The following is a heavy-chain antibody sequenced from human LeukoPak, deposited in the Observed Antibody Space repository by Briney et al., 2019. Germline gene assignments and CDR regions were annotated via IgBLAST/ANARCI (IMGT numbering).Heavy chain of an antibody. CDR3: ARGRGWLLLPGMNQYYFDY. Sequence: GASVKVSCRASGYTFTSYDINWVRQATGQGLEWMGWMNPNSGNTGYAQKFQGRVTMTRNTSISTAYMELSSLRSEDTAVYYCARGRGWLLLPGMNQYYFDYWGQGTLVTVSS. V-gene: IGHV1-8*01. CDR2: MNPNSGNT. J-gene: IGHJ4*02. D-gene: IGHD3-22*01. CDR1: GYTFTSYD.